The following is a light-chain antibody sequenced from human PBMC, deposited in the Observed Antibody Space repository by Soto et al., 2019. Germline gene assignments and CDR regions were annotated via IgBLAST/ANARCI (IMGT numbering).Light chain of an antibody. J-gene: IGKJ1*01. V-gene: IGKV1-5*03. CDR3: QQYDVYPPWM. Sequence: SLAAMSVTIRDRVTITCRASQSVSRWLAWYKQKPGEAPKLLIYKASNLESGVSSRFSGSGSGTEFTLTISSLQPDDSATYYCQQYDVYPPWMFGQGTKVDIK. CDR2: KAS. CDR1: QSVSRW.